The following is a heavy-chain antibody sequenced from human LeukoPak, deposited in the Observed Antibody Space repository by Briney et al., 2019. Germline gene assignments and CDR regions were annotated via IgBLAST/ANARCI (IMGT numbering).Heavy chain of an antibody. Sequence: SGPTLVNPTQTLTLTCTFSGFSLSTSGVGVGWIRQPPGKALEWLALIHWDDDKRYSPSLKSRLTITKGTSKNQVVLTMTNMDPVDTATYYCAPTIAAAGTFVYWGQGTLVTVSS. CDR1: GFSLSTSGVG. V-gene: IGHV2-5*02. CDR3: APTIAAAGTFVY. J-gene: IGHJ4*02. CDR2: IHWDDDK. D-gene: IGHD6-13*01.